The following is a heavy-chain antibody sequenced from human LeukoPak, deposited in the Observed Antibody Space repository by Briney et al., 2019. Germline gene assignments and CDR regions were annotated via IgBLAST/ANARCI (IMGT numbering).Heavy chain of an antibody. CDR2: FNPSGDTT. D-gene: IGHD4-11*01. J-gene: IGHJ2*01. CDR3: ARGRTVTNDFDV. V-gene: IGHV1-46*01. CDR1: GYTFAVYY. Sequence: GASVKVSCKASGYTFAVYYIHWVRQAPGQGLEWMGIFNPSGDTTSYAQKFQGRVTMTRDTSTSTVNMELSSLRSEDTALCYCARGRTVTNDFDVWGRGTLVTVSS.